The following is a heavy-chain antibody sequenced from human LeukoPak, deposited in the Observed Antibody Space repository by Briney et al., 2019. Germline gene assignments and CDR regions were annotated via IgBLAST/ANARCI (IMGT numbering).Heavy chain of an antibody. V-gene: IGHV4-31*03. D-gene: IGHD3-10*01. Sequence: PSETLSLTCTVSGGSISSGGYYWSWIRQHPGKGLEWIGYIYYSGSTYYNPSLKSRVTISVDTSKNQFSLKLSSVTAADTAVYYCARAETRTGYGPTLMYYYYYGMDVWGQGTTVTVSS. CDR1: GGSISSGGYY. J-gene: IGHJ6*02. CDR2: IYYSGST. CDR3: ARAETRTGYGPTLMYYYYYGMDV.